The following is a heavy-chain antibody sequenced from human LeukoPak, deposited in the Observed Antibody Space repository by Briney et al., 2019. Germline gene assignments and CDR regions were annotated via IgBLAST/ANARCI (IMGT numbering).Heavy chain of an antibody. V-gene: IGHV4-34*01. CDR3: ARVSGQFYFYYYMDV. J-gene: IGHJ6*03. Sequence: SETLSLTCAVYGGSFSGYYWSWIRQPPGKGLEWIGEINHSGSTNYNPSLKSRVTISVDTSKNHFSLRLSSVTAADTAVYYCARVSGQFYFYYYMDVWGKGTTVTISS. D-gene: IGHD6-19*01. CDR1: GGSFSGYY. CDR2: INHSGST.